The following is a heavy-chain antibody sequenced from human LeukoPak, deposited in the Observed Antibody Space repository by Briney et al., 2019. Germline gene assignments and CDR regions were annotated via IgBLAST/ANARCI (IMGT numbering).Heavy chain of an antibody. CDR2: IYHSGST. D-gene: IGHD4-17*01. V-gene: IGHV4-39*07. Sequence: PSETLSLTCTVSGDSISSSTYYWGWIRQPPGKGLEWIGSIYHSGSTYYNPSLKSRVTISVDTSKNQFSLKLSSVTAADTAVYYCARDYGDYSSPPHACDIWGQGTMVTVSS. J-gene: IGHJ3*02. CDR3: ARDYGDYSSPPHACDI. CDR1: GDSISSSTYY.